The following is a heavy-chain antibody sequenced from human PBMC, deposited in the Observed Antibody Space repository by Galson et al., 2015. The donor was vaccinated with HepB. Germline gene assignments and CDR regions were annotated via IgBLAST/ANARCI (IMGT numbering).Heavy chain of an antibody. CDR2: IYSGSTPI. CDR1: GFSFNNSA. V-gene: IGHV3-21*06. CDR3: ARGGGSYNV. D-gene: IGHD2-15*01. J-gene: IGHJ4*02. Sequence: SLRLSCAASGFSFNNSAMNWVRQAPGKGLEWVPSIYSGSTPISYADSMKGRFTISRDNAKNSLYLQMNSLRVEDTAVYYCARGGGSYNVWGQGNLVTVSS.